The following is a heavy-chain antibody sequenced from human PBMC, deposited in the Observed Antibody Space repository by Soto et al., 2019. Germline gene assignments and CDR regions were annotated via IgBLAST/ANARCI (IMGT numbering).Heavy chain of an antibody. CDR1: GYTFTGYY. D-gene: IGHD6-13*01. V-gene: IGHV1-2*02. Sequence: QVLLVQSGAEVKTPGASVKVSCKASGYTFTGYYMHWVRQAPGQGLEWMGWINPNSGGTNYAQKFQDRVTMTRDMSISTAYMELSRLTPDDTAVYYCARDASQTFSSSYHNDYWGQGTLVTVSS. J-gene: IGHJ4*02. CDR3: ARDASQTFSSSYHNDY. CDR2: INPNSGGT.